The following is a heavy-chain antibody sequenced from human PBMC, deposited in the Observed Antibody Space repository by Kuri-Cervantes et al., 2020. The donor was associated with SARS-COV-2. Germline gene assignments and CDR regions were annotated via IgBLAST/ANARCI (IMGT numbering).Heavy chain of an antibody. CDR3: AKGPVGATGAFDI. Sequence: GKSLKISCAASGFTFSSYAMSWVRQAPGKGLEWVSAISGSGGSTYYADSVKGRFTISRDNSKNTLYLQMNSLRAEDTAVYYCAKGPVGATGAFDIWGQGTMVTVSS. V-gene: IGHV3-23*01. CDR1: GFTFSSYA. J-gene: IGHJ3*02. CDR2: ISGSGGST. D-gene: IGHD1-26*01.